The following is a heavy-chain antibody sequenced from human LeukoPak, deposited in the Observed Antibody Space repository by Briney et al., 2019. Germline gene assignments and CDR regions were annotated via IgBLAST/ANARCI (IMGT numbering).Heavy chain of an antibody. J-gene: IGHJ6*04. D-gene: IGHD3-3*01. CDR1: GGTFSDYA. Sequence: GASVTVSCKASGGTFSDYAYNWVRQAPGQGLEWMGVFIPILGTANSTQNFQDRVTITADISTNTAYLELTSLRSEDTAVYFCAGIPVFGVVLHQVPVWGKGTTVTVSS. CDR3: AGIPVFGVVLHQVPV. CDR2: FIPILGTA. V-gene: IGHV1-69*06.